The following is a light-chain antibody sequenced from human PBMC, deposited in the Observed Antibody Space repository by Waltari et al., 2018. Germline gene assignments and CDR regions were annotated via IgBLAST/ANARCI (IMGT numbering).Light chain of an antibody. CDR2: GAS. CDR1: QSVGNN. CDR3: HQYNHWPTFT. V-gene: IGKV3-15*01. Sequence: EIEMTQSPATLSVSPGERVTLSCRASQSVGNNLAWSQQSPGQAPRLLIYGASTRATDISDRFSGSGSGTDFTLTISALQSEDLAVYYCHQYNHWPTFTFGQGTKLQIE. J-gene: IGKJ2*01.